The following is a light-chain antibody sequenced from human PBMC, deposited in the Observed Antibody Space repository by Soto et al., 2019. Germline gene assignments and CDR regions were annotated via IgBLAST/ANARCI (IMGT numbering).Light chain of an antibody. CDR3: SSYTSSSTPHVV. V-gene: IGLV2-14*01. Sequence: QSALTQPASVSGSPGQSITISCTGTSSDVGGYNYVSWYQQHPGKAPKLMIYDVSNRPSGVSNRFSGSKSGNTASLTISGLQAKDEADYYCSSYTSSSTPHVVFGGGTELTVL. J-gene: IGLJ2*01. CDR2: DVS. CDR1: SSDVGGYNY.